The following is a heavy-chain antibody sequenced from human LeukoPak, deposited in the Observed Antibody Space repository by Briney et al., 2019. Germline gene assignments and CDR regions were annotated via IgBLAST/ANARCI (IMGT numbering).Heavy chain of an antibody. CDR3: AKDAYSNSFDY. V-gene: IGHV3-30*18. J-gene: IGHJ4*02. Sequence: GRSLRLSCAASGFIFSSYGMHWVRQAPGKGLEWVAVISYDGSNKYYADSVKGRFTISRDNSKNTLYLQMNSLRAEDTAVYYCAKDAYSNSFDYWGQGTLVTVSS. CDR1: GFIFSSYG. CDR2: ISYDGSNK. D-gene: IGHD4-11*01.